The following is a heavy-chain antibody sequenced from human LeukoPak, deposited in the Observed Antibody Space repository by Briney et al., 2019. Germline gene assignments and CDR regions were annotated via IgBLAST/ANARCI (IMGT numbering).Heavy chain of an antibody. CDR3: ANSMFYYDTRGYYH. Sequence: PGGSLRLSCAASGFTFSSYGMHWVRQAPGKGLEWVAIIAHDGSNEYYADSVKGRFTISRDNFKNALYLQMNSLRAEDTAVYYCANSMFYYDTRGYYHWGQGTQVTVSS. CDR1: GFTFSSYG. CDR2: IAHDGSNE. D-gene: IGHD3-22*01. J-gene: IGHJ4*02. V-gene: IGHV3-30*18.